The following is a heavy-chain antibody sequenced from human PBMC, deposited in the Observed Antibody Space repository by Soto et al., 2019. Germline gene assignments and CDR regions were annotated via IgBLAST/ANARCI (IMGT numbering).Heavy chain of an antibody. CDR3: ARSYDFWSGYDYGMDV. V-gene: IGHV1-8*01. J-gene: IGHJ6*02. CDR2: MNPNSGNT. CDR1: GYTFTSYD. Sequence: ASVKVSCKASGYTFTSYDINWVRQATGQGLEWMGWMNPNSGNTGYAQKFQGRVTMTRNTSISTAYMELSSLRSEDTAVYYCARSYDFWSGYDYGMDVWGQGTTVTVSS. D-gene: IGHD3-3*01.